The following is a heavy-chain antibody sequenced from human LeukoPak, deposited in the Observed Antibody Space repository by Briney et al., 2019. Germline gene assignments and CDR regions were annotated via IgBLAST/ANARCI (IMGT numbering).Heavy chain of an antibody. CDR2: INPNSGGT. Sequence: GASVKVSCKASGYTFTGYYMHWVRQAPGQGLEWMGWINPNSGGTNYAQKFQGRVTMTRDTSISTAYMELSRLRSDDTAVYYCARERGIYCDSSGPMSYWGQGTLVTVSS. D-gene: IGHD3-22*01. CDR1: GYTFTGYY. V-gene: IGHV1-2*02. J-gene: IGHJ4*02. CDR3: ARERGIYCDSSGPMSY.